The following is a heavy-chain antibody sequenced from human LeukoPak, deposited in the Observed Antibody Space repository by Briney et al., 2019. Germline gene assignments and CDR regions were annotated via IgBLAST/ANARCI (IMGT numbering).Heavy chain of an antibody. D-gene: IGHD3-3*01. CDR2: ISGSDGST. J-gene: IGHJ3*02. CDR1: GFTFSNYA. Sequence: GSLRLSCAASGFTFSNYAMSWVRQAPGKGLEWVSDISGSDGSTYYADSVKGRITISRDNSKSTLYLQMNSLSAEDTAVYYCAKNRFLEWHRGAFDIWGHGTMVTVSS. CDR3: AKNRFLEWHRGAFDI. V-gene: IGHV3-23*01.